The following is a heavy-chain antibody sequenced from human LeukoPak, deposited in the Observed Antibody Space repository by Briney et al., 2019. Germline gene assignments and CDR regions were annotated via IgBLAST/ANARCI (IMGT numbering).Heavy chain of an antibody. CDR2: IYYSGST. J-gene: IGHJ6*02. CDR1: GGSISSSSYY. Sequence: SETLSLTCTVSGGSISSSSYYWSWIRQHPGKGLEWIGYIYYSGSTYYNPSLKSRVTISVDTSKNQFSLKLSSVTAADTAVYYCARDRIVATIDYYYYYGMDVWGQGTTVTVSS. D-gene: IGHD5-12*01. V-gene: IGHV4-31*03. CDR3: ARDRIVATIDYYYYYGMDV.